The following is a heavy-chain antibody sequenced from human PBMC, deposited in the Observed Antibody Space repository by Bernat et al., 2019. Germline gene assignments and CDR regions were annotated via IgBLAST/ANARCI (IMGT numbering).Heavy chain of an antibody. Sequence: EVQLVESGGGLVKPGGSLRLSCAASGFTFSSYSMNWVRQAPGKGLEWVSYISSSSYIYYADSVKGRFTISRDNAKNSLYLQMNSLRAEDTAVYYCAREDGDYGGFDYWGQGTLVTVSS. CDR3: AREDGDYGGFDY. V-gene: IGHV3-21*05. CDR1: GFTFSSYS. J-gene: IGHJ4*02. D-gene: IGHD4-17*01. CDR2: ISSSSYI.